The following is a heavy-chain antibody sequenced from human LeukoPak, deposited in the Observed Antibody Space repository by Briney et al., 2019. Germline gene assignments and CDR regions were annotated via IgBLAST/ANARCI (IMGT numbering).Heavy chain of an antibody. Sequence: PGGSLRLSCAASGFAFSTFTMNWVRQAPGKGLELVSSISSTSSYIYYADSVKGRFTISRDNAKNSLYLQMNSLRAEDTAVYYCAKDVLRSALPGDWFDPWGQGTLVTVSS. CDR2: ISSTSSYI. CDR1: GFAFSTFT. J-gene: IGHJ5*01. V-gene: IGHV3-21*04. D-gene: IGHD2-15*01. CDR3: AKDVLRSALPGDWFDP.